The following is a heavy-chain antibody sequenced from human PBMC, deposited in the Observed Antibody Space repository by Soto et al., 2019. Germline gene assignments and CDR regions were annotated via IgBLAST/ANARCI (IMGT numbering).Heavy chain of an antibody. CDR2: IGASGDIT. CDR1: GFSFTNFA. V-gene: IGHV3-23*01. Sequence: VGSLRLSCAASGFSFTNFAMSWVRQAPGKGLEWVAGIGASGDITWYADSVKSRLSISRDNSKNTLYLQLNSLRFEDTAVYYCAKDDFTDLGDDYFDYWGPGTLVTVSS. D-gene: IGHD2-21*02. J-gene: IGHJ4*02. CDR3: AKDDFTDLGDDYFDY.